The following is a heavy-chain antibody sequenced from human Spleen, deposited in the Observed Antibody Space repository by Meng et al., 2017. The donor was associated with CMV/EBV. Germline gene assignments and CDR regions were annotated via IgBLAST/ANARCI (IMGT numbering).Heavy chain of an antibody. CDR1: GYTFTNYG. Sequence: ASVKVSCKASGYTFTNYGISWVRQAPGQGLEWMGWISAYNGKTHYAQNLQGRVTMTTDTSTTTAYMELRSLTSDDTAVYYCARAGLTIFGVVILDDHWGQGTLVTVSS. D-gene: IGHD3-3*01. CDR2: ISAYNGKT. CDR3: ARAGLTIFGVVILDDH. V-gene: IGHV1-18*01. J-gene: IGHJ4*02.